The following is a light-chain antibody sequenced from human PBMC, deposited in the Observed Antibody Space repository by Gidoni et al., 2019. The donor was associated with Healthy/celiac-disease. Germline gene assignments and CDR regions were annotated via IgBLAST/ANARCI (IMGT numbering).Light chain of an antibody. J-gene: IGKJ1*01. CDR1: QSISSW. CDR2: DAS. V-gene: IGKV1-5*01. Sequence: DIQMTQSPSTLSAYVGDRVTITCRASQSISSWLAWYQQKPGKAPKLLIYDASSLESGVPSRFSGSGSGTEFTLTISSLQPDDVATYYCQQYNSYPWTFXXXTKVEIK. CDR3: QQYNSYPWT.